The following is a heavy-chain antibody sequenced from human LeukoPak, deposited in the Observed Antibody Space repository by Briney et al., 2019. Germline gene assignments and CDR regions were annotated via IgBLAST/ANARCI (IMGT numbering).Heavy chain of an antibody. J-gene: IGHJ4*02. CDR3: ARGCGGSTTCYIIDY. CDR1: GFTFSSHG. D-gene: IGHD2-2*01. CDR2: IRSDGADN. Sequence: PGGSLRLSCAASGFTFSSHGMHWVRQAPGKGLEWLAVIRSDGADNYVVDSVKGRFIISRDNSKNTLYLQMSSLRAEDTAFHYCARGCGGSTTCYIIDYWGQGTLVTVSS. V-gene: IGHV3-33*01.